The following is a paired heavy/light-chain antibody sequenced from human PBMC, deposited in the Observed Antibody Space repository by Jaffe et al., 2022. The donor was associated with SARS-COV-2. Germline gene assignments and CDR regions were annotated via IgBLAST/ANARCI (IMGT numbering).Heavy chain of an antibody. CDR2: INHSGRS. V-gene: IGHV4-39*01. D-gene: IGHD2-15*01. J-gene: IGHJ5*02. Sequence: QLQLQESGPGLVKPSETLSLTCTVSDGSISNTLYYWGWIRQPPGRGLEWIGTINHSGRSYFNPSLKSRVTISADTSKHQISLNLSSVTAADTAMYYCARQEYCGGGSCYLSKSWFDPWGQGTLVTVSS. CDR1: DGSISNTLYY. CDR3: ARQEYCGGGSCYLSKSWFDP.
Light chain of an antibody. CDR1: KLESKF. CDR3: QAWDTSAACVL. Sequence: SNELTQAPSVSVSPGQTASITCSGDKLESKFVSWYQQKSGQSPVVVIYQDDKRPTGIPERFSGSNSGNTATLTISGTQTMDEADYFCQAWDTSAACVLFGGGTKLTVL. CDR2: QDD. J-gene: IGLJ3*02. V-gene: IGLV3-1*01.